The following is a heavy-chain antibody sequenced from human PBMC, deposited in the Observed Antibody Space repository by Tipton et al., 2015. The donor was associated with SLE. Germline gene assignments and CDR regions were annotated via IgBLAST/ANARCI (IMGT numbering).Heavy chain of an antibody. CDR3: AKPPHDYGTYVSWYFDL. CDR2: IGQSGST. CDR1: GDSIGSGGYF. D-gene: IGHD4-17*01. V-gene: IGHV4-31*03. J-gene: IGHJ2*01. Sequence: TLSLTCTVSGDSIGSGGYFWNWIRQHPGKGLEWIGEIGQSGSTNSNPSLKSRVTISVDTSKNQFSLKLNSVTAADTAVYYCAKPPHDYGTYVSWYFDLWGPGTRVTVSS.